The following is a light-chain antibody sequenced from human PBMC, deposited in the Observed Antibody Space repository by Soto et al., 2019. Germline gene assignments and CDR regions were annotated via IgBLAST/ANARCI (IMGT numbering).Light chain of an antibody. V-gene: IGLV2-23*01. Sequence: QSALTQPASVSVSPGQSITISCTGTSSDVVSYNLVSWYQQHPGKAPKLMIYEGSKRPSGVANRFSGSKSGNTASLTISGLQAEDEADYYCCSYAGSSTPRVFGTGTKVTVL. CDR2: EGS. CDR3: CSYAGSSTPRV. CDR1: SSDVVSYNL. J-gene: IGLJ1*01.